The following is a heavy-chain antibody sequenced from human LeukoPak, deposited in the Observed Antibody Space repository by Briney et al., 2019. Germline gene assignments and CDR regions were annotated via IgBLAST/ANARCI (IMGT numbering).Heavy chain of an antibody. Sequence: PSETLSLTCVVSGSSFRIGHYWGWFRQPPGKGLEWIGSVYHSGNTYHNPSLRSRVTISLDTSKNQLSLRLSSVAAPDTALYYCARDWEEVPPPSWKIWYFDIWGRGTLVTVSS. D-gene: IGHD1-26*01. V-gene: IGHV4-38-2*02. CDR3: ARDWEEVPPPSWKIWYFDI. CDR1: GSSFRIGHY. J-gene: IGHJ2*01. CDR2: VYHSGNT.